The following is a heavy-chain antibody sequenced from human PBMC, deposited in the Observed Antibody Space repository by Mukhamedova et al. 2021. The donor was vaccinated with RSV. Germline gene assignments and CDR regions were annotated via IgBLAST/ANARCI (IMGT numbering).Heavy chain of an antibody. J-gene: IGHJ5*02. CDR3: ARGGYCSSPSCYSWSRYWFDP. V-gene: IGHV3-74*01. CDR2: INSDGSTT. D-gene: IGHD2-2*01. Sequence: GLVWVSRINSDGSTTSYADSVKGRFTISRDNAKNTLFMQMNSLRVEDTAVYYCARGGYCSSPSCYSWSRYWFDPWGQGTLVTVSS.